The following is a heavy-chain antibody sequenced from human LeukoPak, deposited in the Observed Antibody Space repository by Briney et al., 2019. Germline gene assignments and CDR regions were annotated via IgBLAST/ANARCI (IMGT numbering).Heavy chain of an antibody. V-gene: IGHV3-53*01. CDR2: INSGGDT. CDR1: GLTVSSNY. Sequence: PGLYLRLSYAASGLTVSSNYMKRARQAPGKELEWVSVINSGGDTYYADSVKGRFTISRDNSKNTLYLQMNSLRAEDTAVYYCANFPRKGFIVGASYFDYWGQGTLVTVSS. D-gene: IGHD1-26*01. J-gene: IGHJ4*02. CDR3: ANFPRKGFIVGASYFDY.